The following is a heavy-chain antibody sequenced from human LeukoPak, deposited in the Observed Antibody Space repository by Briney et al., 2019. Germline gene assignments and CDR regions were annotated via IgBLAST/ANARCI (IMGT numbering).Heavy chain of an antibody. J-gene: IGHJ4*02. CDR2: ISGSGGST. CDR1: GFTFSSYA. D-gene: IGHD3-22*01. CDR3: AKDSWPVYYDSSGYYPTYYFDY. Sequence: GGSLRLSCAASGFTFSSYAMSWVRQAPGKGLEWVSDISGSGGSTYYADSVKGRFTISRDNSKNTLYLQMNSLRAEDTAVYYCAKDSWPVYYDSSGYYPTYYFDYWGQGTLVTVSS. V-gene: IGHV3-23*01.